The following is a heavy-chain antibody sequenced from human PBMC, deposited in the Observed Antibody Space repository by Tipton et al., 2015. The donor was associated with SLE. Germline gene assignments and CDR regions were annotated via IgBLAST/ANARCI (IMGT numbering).Heavy chain of an antibody. Sequence: SLRLSCAASGFTFSRYALSWVRQAPGKGLEWVSAISGSGGSTYYADSVKGRFTLSRDNSKNTLYLQMNSLRAEDTAVYYCAKNEDYGSSGYTLHWGQGTLVTVSS. J-gene: IGHJ4*02. CDR1: GFTFSRYA. D-gene: IGHD3-22*01. CDR2: ISGSGGST. V-gene: IGHV3-23*01. CDR3: AKNEDYGSSGYTLH.